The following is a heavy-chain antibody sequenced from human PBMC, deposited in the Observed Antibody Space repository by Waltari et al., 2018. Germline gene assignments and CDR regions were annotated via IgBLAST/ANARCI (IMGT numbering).Heavy chain of an antibody. V-gene: IGHV3-74*01. CDR2: IKTDGSTT. D-gene: IGHD6-13*01. CDR1: GFIFSNYW. Sequence: EVQLVESGGGLVQPGGSLRLSCAASGFIFSNYWMHWLRQAPGKGPGWVSQIKTDGSTTRYTDSVEGRFTISRDNARNMLYLQMNSLRAEDTALYYCAAYSGSWYWGQGTLVTVSS. CDR3: AAYSGSWY. J-gene: IGHJ4*02.